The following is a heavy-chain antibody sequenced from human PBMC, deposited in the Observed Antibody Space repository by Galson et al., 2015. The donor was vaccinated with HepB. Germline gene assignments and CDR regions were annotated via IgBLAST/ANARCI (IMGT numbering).Heavy chain of an antibody. V-gene: IGHV1-2*02. CDR3: ARATYYDFWSGYFSA. CDR2: INPNSGGT. Sequence: SVKVSCKASGYTFTGYYMHWVRQAPGQGLEWMGWINPNSGGTNYAQKFQGRVTMTRDTSISTAYMELSRLRSDDTAVYYCARATYYDFWSGYFSAWGQGTLVTASS. J-gene: IGHJ5*02. D-gene: IGHD3-3*01. CDR1: GYTFTGYY.